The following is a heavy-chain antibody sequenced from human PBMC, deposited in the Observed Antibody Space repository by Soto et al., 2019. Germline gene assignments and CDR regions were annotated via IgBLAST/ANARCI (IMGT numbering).Heavy chain of an antibody. CDR3: AKGGQLRTEGGGY. D-gene: IGHD2-2*01. CDR2: ISWNSGSI. V-gene: IGHV3-9*01. CDR1: GFTFDDYA. J-gene: IGHJ4*02. Sequence: EVQLVESGGGLVQPGRSLRLSCAASGFTFDDYAMHWVRQAPGKGLEWVSGISWNSGSIGYADSVKGRFTISRDNAKNSRYLQMNRLRAEDTALYYWAKGGQLRTEGGGYWGQGTLVTVSS.